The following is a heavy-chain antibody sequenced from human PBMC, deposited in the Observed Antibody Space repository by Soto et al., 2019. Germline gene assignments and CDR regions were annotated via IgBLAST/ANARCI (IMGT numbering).Heavy chain of an antibody. V-gene: IGHV3-23*01. CDR3: AKDRDDYRNYVFDY. D-gene: IGHD4-4*01. J-gene: IGHJ4*02. Sequence: PGGSLRLSCAASGFTFTNYAMTWVRQAPGKGLEWVSISSGSGSGGSTNYADSVKGRFAISRDNSKNTLYLQMNSLRVEDTAVYYCAKDRDDYRNYVFDYWGQGNLVTVSS. CDR2: SSGSGSGGST. CDR1: GFTFTNYA.